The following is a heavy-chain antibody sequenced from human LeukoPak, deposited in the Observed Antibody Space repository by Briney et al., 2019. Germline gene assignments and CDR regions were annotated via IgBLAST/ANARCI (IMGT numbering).Heavy chain of an antibody. Sequence: PSETLSLTCTVSGGSISSYYWSWIRQPPGKGLEWIGYIYYSGSTNYNPSLKSRVTISVDTSKNQFSLKLSSVAAADTAVYYCARGKLVLRYFDWLPYFDYWGQGTLVTVSS. V-gene: IGHV4-59*01. J-gene: IGHJ4*02. D-gene: IGHD3-9*01. CDR2: IYYSGST. CDR1: GGSISSYY. CDR3: ARGKLVLRYFDWLPYFDY.